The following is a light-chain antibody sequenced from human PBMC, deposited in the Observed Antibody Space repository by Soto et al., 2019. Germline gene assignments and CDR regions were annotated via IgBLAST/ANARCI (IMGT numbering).Light chain of an antibody. V-gene: IGKV1-33*01. CDR1: QAISTY. CDR3: QQYDNLPLT. J-gene: IGKJ4*01. CDR2: DAS. Sequence: DIPMTQSPSSLSSSVGDRVTITCQASQAISTYLNWYQQKPGKAPKLLIYDASNLETGVPSKFSGSGSCTDFTFTISSLQPEDLGTYYCQQYDNLPLTFGGGTKVEIK.